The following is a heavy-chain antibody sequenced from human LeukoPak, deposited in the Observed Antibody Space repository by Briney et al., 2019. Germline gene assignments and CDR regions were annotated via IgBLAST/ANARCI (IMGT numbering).Heavy chain of an antibody. CDR3: ARAPFPPLIVVVIREPNFDY. CDR1: GFTFSSYW. CDR2: IKQDGSEK. D-gene: IGHD3-22*01. V-gene: IGHV3-7*01. Sequence: PGGSLRLSCAASGFTFSSYWMSWVRQAPGKGLEWVANIKQDGSEKYYVDSVKGRFTISRDNAKNSLYLQMNSLRAEDTAVYYCARAPFPPLIVVVIREPNFDYWGQGTLVTVSS. J-gene: IGHJ4*02.